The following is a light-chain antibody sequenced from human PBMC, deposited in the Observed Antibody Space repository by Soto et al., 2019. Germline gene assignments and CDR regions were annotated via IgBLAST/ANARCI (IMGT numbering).Light chain of an antibody. CDR3: QQYGPSLIT. Sequence: EIVLTQSPGTLSLSPGERATLSCRASQSVSSSDLAWYQQKPGQAPTLLISDASTRAPGIPDRFSGSGSGTDFTLTISRLQPEDYALYYCQQYGPSLITFGQGTRLEIK. V-gene: IGKV3-20*01. CDR2: DAS. J-gene: IGKJ5*01. CDR1: QSVSSSD.